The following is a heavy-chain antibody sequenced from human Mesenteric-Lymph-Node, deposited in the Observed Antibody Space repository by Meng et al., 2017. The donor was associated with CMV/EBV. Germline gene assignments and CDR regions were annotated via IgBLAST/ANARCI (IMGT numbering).Heavy chain of an antibody. V-gene: IGHV3-30*02. CDR3: AKDDLLGGAAPGLDY. J-gene: IGHJ4*02. CDR2: VRSDESSK. D-gene: IGHD6-13*01. CDR1: GFTFSAYG. Sequence: GESLKISCAASGFTFSAYGMHWVRQAPGKGLEWVAFVRSDESSKFYADSVKGRVTISRDNSKNTMYLQLNSLRAEDTAVYYCAKDDLLGGAAPGLDYWGQGTLVTVSS.